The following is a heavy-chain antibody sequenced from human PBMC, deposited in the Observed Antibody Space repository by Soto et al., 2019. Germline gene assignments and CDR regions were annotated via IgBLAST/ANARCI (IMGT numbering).Heavy chain of an antibody. V-gene: IGHV3-23*01. D-gene: IGHD6-19*01. CDR1: GFTFSSYA. CDR2: ISGSGGST. CDR3: AGGGSGGWYYFDY. Sequence: PGGSLRFSCAASGFTFSSYAMSWVRQAPGKGLEWVSAISGSGGSTYYADSVKGRFTISRDNSKNTLYLQMNSLRAEDTAVYYCAGGGSGGWYYFDYWGQGTLVTVSS. J-gene: IGHJ4*02.